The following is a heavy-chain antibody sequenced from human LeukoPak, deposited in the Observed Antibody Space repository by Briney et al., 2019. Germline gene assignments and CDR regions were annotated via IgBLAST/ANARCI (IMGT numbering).Heavy chain of an antibody. CDR1: GFTFSSYS. CDR2: ISGTRSII. V-gene: IGHV3-48*04. D-gene: IGHD3-22*01. J-gene: IGHJ4*02. CDR3: ARAKRIYYHDSSGYTEY. Sequence: PGGSLRLSCAASGFTFSSYSMNWVRQAPGKGLEWVSYISGTRSIIYYADAVKGRFTISRDNAKNSLYLQMNSLRVEDTAVYYCARAKRIYYHDSSGYTEYWGQGTQVTVSS.